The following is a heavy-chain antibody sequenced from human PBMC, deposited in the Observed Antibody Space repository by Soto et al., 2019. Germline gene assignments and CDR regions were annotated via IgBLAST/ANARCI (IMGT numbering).Heavy chain of an antibody. V-gene: IGHV1-69*08. J-gene: IGHJ5*02. D-gene: IGHD2-2*01. Sequence: QVQLVQSGAEVKKPGSSVKVSCKASGGTFSSYTISWVRQAPGQGLEWMGRIIPILGIANYAQKFQGRVTITADKSTSTAYMELSSLRSEDTAVYYCARDLPDIVVVPAAIGEPGWFDPWGQGTLVTVSS. CDR3: ARDLPDIVVVPAAIGEPGWFDP. CDR1: GGTFSSYT. CDR2: IIPILGIA.